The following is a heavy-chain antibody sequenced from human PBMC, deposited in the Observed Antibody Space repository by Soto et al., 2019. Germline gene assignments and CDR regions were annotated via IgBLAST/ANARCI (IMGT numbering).Heavy chain of an antibody. V-gene: IGHV5-10-1*01. CDR1: GYSFTSYW. D-gene: IGHD6-19*01. Sequence: PGESLKISCKGSGYSFTSYWISWVRQMPGKGLEWMGRIDPSDSYTNYSPSFQGHVTISADKSISTAYLQWSSLKASDTAMYYCARQMIAVAGTYYSYGMDVWGQGTTVTVPS. CDR3: ARQMIAVAGTYYSYGMDV. CDR2: IDPSDSYT. J-gene: IGHJ6*02.